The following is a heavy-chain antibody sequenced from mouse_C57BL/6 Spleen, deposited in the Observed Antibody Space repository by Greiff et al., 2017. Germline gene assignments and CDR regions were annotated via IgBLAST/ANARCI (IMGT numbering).Heavy chain of an antibody. CDR2: ISYDGSN. CDR1: GYSITSGYY. J-gene: IGHJ2*01. V-gene: IGHV3-6*01. CDR3: ARERTYYCDY. Sequence: VQLQQSGPGLVKPSQSLSLTCSVTGYSITSGYYWNWIRQFPGNKLEWMGYISYDGSNNYNPSLKNRISITRDTSKNQFFLKLNSVSTEDTATYYCARERTYYCDYWGQGTTLTVSS.